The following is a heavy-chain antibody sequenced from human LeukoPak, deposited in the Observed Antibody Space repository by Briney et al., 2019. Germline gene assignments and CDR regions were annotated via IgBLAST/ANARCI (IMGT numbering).Heavy chain of an antibody. J-gene: IGHJ5*02. D-gene: IGHD5-12*01. V-gene: IGHV1-8*01. CDR2: MNPNSGNT. CDR1: GYTFTSYD. Sequence: ASVEVSCKASGYTFTSYDINWVRQATGQGLEWMGWMNPNSGNTGYAQKFQGRVTMTRNTSISTAYMELSSLRSEDTAVYYCARALVATILNWFDPWGQGTLVTVSS. CDR3: ARALVATILNWFDP.